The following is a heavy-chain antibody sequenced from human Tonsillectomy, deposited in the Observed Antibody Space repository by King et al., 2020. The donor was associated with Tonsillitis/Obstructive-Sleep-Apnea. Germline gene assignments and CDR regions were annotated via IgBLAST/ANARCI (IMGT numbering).Heavy chain of an antibody. J-gene: IGHJ4*02. CDR1: GFSFSNYG. V-gene: IGHV3-33*01. CDR2: IWFDGSNR. CDR3: ARVGVGAT. D-gene: IGHD1-26*01. Sequence: VQLVESGGGVVQPGRSLRLSCAASGFSFSNYGMHWVRQAPGKGLEWVAFIWFDGSNRYYADSVKGRFTISRDNSKNTLYLQMKSLRADATAVYYCARVGVGATWGQGTLVTVSS.